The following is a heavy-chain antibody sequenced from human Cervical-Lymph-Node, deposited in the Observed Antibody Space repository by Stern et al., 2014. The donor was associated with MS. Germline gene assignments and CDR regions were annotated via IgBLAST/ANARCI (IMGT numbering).Heavy chain of an antibody. V-gene: IGHV1-46*01. J-gene: IGHJ6*02. Sequence: VQLVESGAEVKKPGASVKVSCKASENTFTNYYIHWVRQAPGQGLECAQKLQGRVAMTRDTSTRMVYMELSSLRSEDTAVYFCARKPPPDTTMTYSYGMDVWGQGTTVTVSS. CDR1: ENTFTNYY. D-gene: IGHD3-16*01. CDR3: ARKPPPDTTMTYSYGMDV.